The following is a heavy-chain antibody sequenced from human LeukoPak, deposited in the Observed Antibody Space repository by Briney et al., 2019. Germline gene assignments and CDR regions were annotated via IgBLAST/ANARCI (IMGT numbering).Heavy chain of an antibody. CDR2: VAYTGST. J-gene: IGHJ4*02. Sequence: SETLSLTCTVSGGSITSGEHYCRWIRQPPGKGLEWIGYVAYTGSTNYNPSLSSRVTMSVDTSKNQFSLKLSSVTAADTAVYYCAGDQYDSSGYFLGNDYWGQGILVTVSS. CDR1: GGSITSGEHY. D-gene: IGHD3-22*01. V-gene: IGHV4-30-4*01. CDR3: AGDQYDSSGYFLGNDY.